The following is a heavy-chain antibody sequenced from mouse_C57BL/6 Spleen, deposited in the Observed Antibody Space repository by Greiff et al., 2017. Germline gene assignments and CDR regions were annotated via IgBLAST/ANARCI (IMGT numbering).Heavy chain of an antibody. Sequence: VQLQESGAGLVNPGASVKLSCRASGYSFPEYPIHWVKPGSGKGLEWIGWYYPGSGSIKYNEKFKDQATLTADKSSSSVYMVLSRLTSEDYTVYFCARREDYDNHSDYFHYWCQGTPLTDSS. CDR2: YYPGSGSI. D-gene: IGHD2-1*01. CDR3: ARREDYDNHSDYFHY. J-gene: IGHJ2*01. V-gene: IGHV1-62-2*01. CDR1: GYSFPEYP.